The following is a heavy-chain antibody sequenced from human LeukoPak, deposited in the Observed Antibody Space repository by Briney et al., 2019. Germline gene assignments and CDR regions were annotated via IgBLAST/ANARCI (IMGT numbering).Heavy chain of an antibody. Sequence: PSETLSLTCTVSGGSISNYYWSWIRQPPGKGLKCIGYIYFSGSTNYNPSLKSRVTISVDTSKNQFSLKLSSVTAADTAVYYCAATGPTLLWFGEEYYYGMDVWGQGTTVTVSS. CDR1: GGSISNYY. CDR2: IYFSGST. CDR3: AATGPTLLWFGEEYYYGMDV. D-gene: IGHD3-10*01. J-gene: IGHJ6*02. V-gene: IGHV4-59*12.